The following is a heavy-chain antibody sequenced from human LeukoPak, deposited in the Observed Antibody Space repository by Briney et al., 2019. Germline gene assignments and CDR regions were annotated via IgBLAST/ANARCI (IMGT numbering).Heavy chain of an antibody. V-gene: IGHV1-2*06. J-gene: IGHJ4*02. D-gene: IGHD7-27*01. CDR2: INPNSDT. Sequence: APVKVSCKTSGYTFTDYYIHWVRQAPGQGLEWMGRINPNSDTYYEQNFQGRVTMTRDTSISTAYMELSRLRSDDTAVYYCARDLSATSNWELDYWGQGTLVTVSS. CDR3: ARDLSATSNWELDY. CDR1: GYTFTDYY.